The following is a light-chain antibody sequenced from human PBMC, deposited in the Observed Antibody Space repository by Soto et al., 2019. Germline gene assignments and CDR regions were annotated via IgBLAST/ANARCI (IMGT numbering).Light chain of an antibody. Sequence: EIVMTQSPATLSVSPGERATLSCRASQSVNNKLAWYQQKPGQAPRLLIYAPSARDTSIPARINGRGSGTQFTLTIGSLPAEDFAVYYCQQHNNWPLTFGGGTKVEIK. V-gene: IGKV3-15*01. CDR2: APS. CDR3: QQHNNWPLT. CDR1: QSVNNK. J-gene: IGKJ4*01.